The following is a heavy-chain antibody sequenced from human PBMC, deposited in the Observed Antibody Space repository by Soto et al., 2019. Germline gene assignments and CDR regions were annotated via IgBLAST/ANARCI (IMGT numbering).Heavy chain of an antibody. CDR1: GFSLSNAGLG. V-gene: IGHV2-26*04. D-gene: IGHD6-13*01. Sequence: QVTVKESGPVLVKPTETLTLTCTASGFSLSNAGLGVSWIRQPPGKALEWLAHIFSKDEKSYSTSLKSRLTIPKDTSKSQVVLTMTNMDPVDTATYYCASTYSTSWYWFDPWGQGTLVTVSS. CDR2: IFSKDEK. CDR3: ASTYSTSWYWFDP. J-gene: IGHJ5*02.